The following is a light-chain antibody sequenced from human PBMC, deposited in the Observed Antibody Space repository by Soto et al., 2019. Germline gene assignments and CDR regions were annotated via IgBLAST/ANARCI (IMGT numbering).Light chain of an antibody. CDR2: GAS. V-gene: IGKV1D-16*01. Sequence: DIQMTQSPSSVSASVGDRVTITCRASQGISTWLAWYQQKPGKAPKLLIYGASSLEGGVPSRFSGSGSGTEFTLTISSLQPDDFATYYCHQYNYYRPTFGQGTKVDIK. J-gene: IGKJ1*01. CDR1: QGISTW. CDR3: HQYNYYRPT.